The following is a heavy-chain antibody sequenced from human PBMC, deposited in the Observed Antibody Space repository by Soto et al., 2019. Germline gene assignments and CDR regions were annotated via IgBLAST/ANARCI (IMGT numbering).Heavy chain of an antibody. J-gene: IGHJ6*02. CDR3: AKGKVAYDNSGLQYFYYFPMNV. CDR1: EFTFSSYA. D-gene: IGHD3-22*01. V-gene: IGHV3-23*01. CDR2: ISGGGGTT. Sequence: PGGSLRLSCAASEFTFSSYAMNWVRQAPGKGLEWVSVISGGGGTTYYADSVKGRVRISRDNSKNTLYLQMNSLRVEDTAVYYCAKGKVAYDNSGLQYFYYFPMNVWGQGTTVTVSS.